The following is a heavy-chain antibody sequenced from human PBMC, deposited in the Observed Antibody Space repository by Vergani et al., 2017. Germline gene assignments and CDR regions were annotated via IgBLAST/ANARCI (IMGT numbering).Heavy chain of an antibody. J-gene: IGHJ4*02. CDR3: AKFVVVPAAIDY. D-gene: IGHD2-2*02. CDR1: GFTFSSYG. CDR2: ISYDGSNK. V-gene: IGHV3-30*18. Sequence: QVQLVESGGGVVQPGRSLRLSCAASGFTFSSYGMHWVRQAPGKGLEWVAVISYDGSNKYYADSVKGRFTISRDNSKNTLYLQMNSLRAEDTAVYYCAKFVVVPAAIDYWGQGTLVTVSS.